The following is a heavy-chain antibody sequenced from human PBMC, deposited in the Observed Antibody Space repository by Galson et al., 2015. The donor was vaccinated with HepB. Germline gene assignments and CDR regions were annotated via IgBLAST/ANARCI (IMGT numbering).Heavy chain of an antibody. D-gene: IGHD1-1*01. J-gene: IGHJ2*01. Sequence: QSGAEVKKPGESLKISCKGSGYSFTSYWIGWVRQMPGKGLEWMGIIYPGDSDTRYSPSFQGQVTISADKSISTAYLQWSSLKASDTAMYYCARQVSPTLGNWYFELWGRGTLVTVSS. CDR1: GYSFTSYW. CDR3: ARQVSPTLGNWYFEL. CDR2: IYPGDSDT. V-gene: IGHV5-51*01.